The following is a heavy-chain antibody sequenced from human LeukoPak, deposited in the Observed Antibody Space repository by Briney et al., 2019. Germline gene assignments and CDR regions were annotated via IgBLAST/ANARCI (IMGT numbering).Heavy chain of an antibody. CDR1: GGSISSGSYY. V-gene: IGHV4-61*01. CDR2: IYYSGNT. D-gene: IGHD4-23*01. J-gene: IGHJ6*03. CDR3: AMIVVTDYYYYYMDV. Sequence: SETLSLTCTVSGGSISSGSYYWSWIRQPPGKGLEWIGYIYYSGNTNYNPSLKSRVIISVDTSKNQLSLKLSSVTAADTAVYYCAMIVVTDYYYYYMDVWGKGTTVTVSS.